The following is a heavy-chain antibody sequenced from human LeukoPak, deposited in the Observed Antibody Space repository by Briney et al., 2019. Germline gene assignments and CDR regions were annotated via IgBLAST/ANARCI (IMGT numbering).Heavy chain of an antibody. J-gene: IGHJ4*02. CDR1: GFTFSSYW. V-gene: IGHV3-7*01. Sequence: GGSLRLSCAASGFTFSSYWMSWVRQAPGKGLEWVANIKQDGSEKYYVDSVKGRFTISRDNAKNSLYLQMNSLRAEDTAVYYCARLVRGVITYYFDYWGQGTLVTVSS. D-gene: IGHD3-10*01. CDR3: ARLVRGVITYYFDY. CDR2: IKQDGSEK.